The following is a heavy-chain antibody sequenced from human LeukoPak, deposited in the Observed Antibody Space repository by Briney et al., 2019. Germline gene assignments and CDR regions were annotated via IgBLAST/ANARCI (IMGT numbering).Heavy chain of an antibody. CDR3: ARGSRVYDRSGFHTWHDY. CDR1: GGSFTSNAYY. J-gene: IGHJ4*03. V-gene: IGHV4-39*07. Sequence: WETLSLTCTVSGGSFTSNAYYWGWIRQPPGKGLEWIGSIYNTGSTSYNPSLTSRVPISVDTSKNQFSLEITSVTAADTAVYYCARGSRVYDRSGFHTWHDYWGHGTLVTVSS. D-gene: IGHD3-22*01. CDR2: IYNTGST.